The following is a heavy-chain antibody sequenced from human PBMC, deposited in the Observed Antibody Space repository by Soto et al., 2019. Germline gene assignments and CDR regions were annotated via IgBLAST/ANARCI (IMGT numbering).Heavy chain of an antibody. CDR1: GFTFSSYS. V-gene: IGHV3-21*01. CDR3: ARAPYCSGGSCYSEYFQH. D-gene: IGHD2-15*01. Sequence: EVQLVESGGGLVKPGGSLRLSCAASGFTFSSYSMNWVRQAPGKGLEWVSSISSSSSYIYYADSVKGRFTISRDNAKNSLYLQMNSLRAEDTAVYYCARAPYCSGGSCYSEYFQHWGQGTLVTVSS. CDR2: ISSSSSYI. J-gene: IGHJ1*01.